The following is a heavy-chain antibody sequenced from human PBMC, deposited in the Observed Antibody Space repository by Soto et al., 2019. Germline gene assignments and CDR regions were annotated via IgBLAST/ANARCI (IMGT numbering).Heavy chain of an antibody. CDR3: ARGGGYDSSGYYSRYYYYGMDV. J-gene: IGHJ6*02. V-gene: IGHV3-13*01. D-gene: IGHD3-22*01. CDR2: IGTAGDT. CDR1: GFTFSSYD. Sequence: HPGGSLRLSCAASGFTFSSYDMHWVRQATGKGLEWVSAIGTAGDTYYPGSVKGRFTISRENAKNSLYLQMNSLRAGDTAVYYCARGGGYDSSGYYSRYYYYGMDVWGQGTTVTVSS.